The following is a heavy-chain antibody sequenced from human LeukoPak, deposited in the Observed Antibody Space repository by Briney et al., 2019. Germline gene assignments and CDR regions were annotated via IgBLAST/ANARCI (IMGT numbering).Heavy chain of an antibody. Sequence: PSETLSLTCTVSGGSISSYYWSWIRQPPGKGLEWIGYIYYSGSTNYNPSLKSRVTISVDTSRNQFSLKLSSVTAAHTAVYYCARAARYYYDTIGAFDVWGQGTMVTVSS. J-gene: IGHJ3*01. CDR3: ARAARYYYDTIGAFDV. CDR1: GGSISSYY. D-gene: IGHD3-22*01. V-gene: IGHV4-59*01. CDR2: IYYSGST.